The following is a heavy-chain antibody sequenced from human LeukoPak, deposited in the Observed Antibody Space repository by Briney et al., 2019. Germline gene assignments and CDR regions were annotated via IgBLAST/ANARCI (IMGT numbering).Heavy chain of an antibody. D-gene: IGHD5-12*01. CDR3: ARRDGSGYYYFDD. CDR2: IYYGGST. CDR1: GGSISSSSYY. V-gene: IGHV4-39*01. J-gene: IGHJ4*02. Sequence: SETLSLTCTISGGSISSSSYYWGWIRQTPGKGLEWIGSIYYGGSTYYNPSLKSRVIISVDTSKNQFSLKLSSVTAADTALYYCARRDGSGYYYFDDWGQGTLVTVS.